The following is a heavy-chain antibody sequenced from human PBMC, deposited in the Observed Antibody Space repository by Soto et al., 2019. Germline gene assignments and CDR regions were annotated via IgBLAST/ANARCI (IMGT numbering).Heavy chain of an antibody. CDR1: RDTFNTYS. Sequence: SVKVSCKASRDTFNTYSITWVRQAPGQGLEWVGGIIPVLGTTKYAQKFQGRVSMTADESTSTAYMELTSLRSEDRAVYYCAAGGKNGYIKWGQGTQVTVSS. V-gene: IGHV1-69*13. CDR2: IIPVLGTT. CDR3: AAGGKNGYIK. D-gene: IGHD5-12*01. J-gene: IGHJ4*02.